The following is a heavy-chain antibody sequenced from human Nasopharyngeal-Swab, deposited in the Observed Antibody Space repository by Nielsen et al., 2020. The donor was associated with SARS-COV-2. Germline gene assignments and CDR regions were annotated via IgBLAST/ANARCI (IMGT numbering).Heavy chain of an antibody. J-gene: IGHJ4*02. CDR2: IRSKGNSYAT. D-gene: IGHD2-15*01. CDR1: GFIFSDSA. Sequence: GWSLRLSCAASGFIFSDSAIHWVRQASGKGLEWVGRIRSKGNSYATAYSASVKGRFIIFRDDPTNTAYLQMNSLKTEDTAMYYCTRCGGGCYSGRDYWGQGTLVTVSS. V-gene: IGHV3-73*01. CDR3: TRCGGGCYSGRDY.